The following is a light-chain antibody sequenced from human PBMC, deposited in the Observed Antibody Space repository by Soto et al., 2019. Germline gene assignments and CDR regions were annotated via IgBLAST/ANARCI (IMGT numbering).Light chain of an antibody. CDR2: AAS. CDR3: QQYNIAPWT. V-gene: IGKV1-39*01. CDR1: QSISSY. Sequence: DIQLTPSPASLSVSAGERVTITCRASQSISSYLKWYQPTAGNAPKLMIYAASSLESGVPSRFSGSGSGTDFTLTISSLQPEDVATYYCQQYNIAPWTFGQGTKVDIK. J-gene: IGKJ1*01.